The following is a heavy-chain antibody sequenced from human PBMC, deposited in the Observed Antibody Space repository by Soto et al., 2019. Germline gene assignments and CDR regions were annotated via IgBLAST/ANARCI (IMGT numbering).Heavy chain of an antibody. CDR1: GFTFSTFA. D-gene: IGHD2-21*01. J-gene: IGHJ4*02. CDR3: AKGRGVLFYFDQ. V-gene: IGHV3-23*01. CDR2: ISGSGDNT. Sequence: EVQLLESGGGLVQPGGSLRLSCAASGFTFSTFAMTWVRQAPGKGLEWVSAISGSGDNTYYAESVKGRFTMSRDNSKSTLYLQMNSLRGDDTAVYHCAKGRGVLFYFDQWGQGTLVTVSS.